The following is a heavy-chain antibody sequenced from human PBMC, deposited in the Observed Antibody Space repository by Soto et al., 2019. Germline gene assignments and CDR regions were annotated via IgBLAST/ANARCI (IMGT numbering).Heavy chain of an antibody. D-gene: IGHD2-2*01. J-gene: IGHJ3*02. CDR2: IKGDGSIT. CDR1: GFTFSSYG. CDR3: AREDTVVVPDAFDI. V-gene: IGHV3-74*01. Sequence: GGSLRLSCAASGFTFSSYGMHWVRQAPGKGLVWVSRIKGDGSITNYADSVKGRFTISRDNAKNTLNLQMNSLRAEDTAVYYCAREDTVVVPDAFDIWGQGTMVTVSS.